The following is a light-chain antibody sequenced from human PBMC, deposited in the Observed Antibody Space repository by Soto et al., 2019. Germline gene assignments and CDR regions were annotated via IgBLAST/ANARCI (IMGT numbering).Light chain of an antibody. J-gene: IGKJ2*01. CDR2: AAS. CDR3: HSYGGSYT. CDR1: QSVTSNY. V-gene: IGKV3-20*01. Sequence: EIVLTQSPGTLSLSPGQRVTLSCRASQSVTSNYLAWYRQNPGQAPRLLIYAASSRAPGTPDRFSGSGSGTDFTLTVSRLEPEDFAVYYCHSYGGSYTFGQGTRLEIK.